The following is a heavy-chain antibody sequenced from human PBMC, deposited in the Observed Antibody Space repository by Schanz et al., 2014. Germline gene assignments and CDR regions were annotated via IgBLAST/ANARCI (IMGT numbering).Heavy chain of an antibody. CDR3: ARDRRRYCNTASCLHDNWFDP. J-gene: IGHJ5*02. D-gene: IGHD2-2*01. CDR1: GYTFADYY. CDR2: INPNSGDT. V-gene: IGHV1-2*06. Sequence: QVQVVQSGAEVKKPGASVKVSCKTSGYTFADYYMHWVRQAPGQGLEWMGRINPNSGDTNYAQKFEGRVTMTRDTSISTAYMELRSLRSDDTAVYYCARDRRRYCNTASCLHDNWFDPWGQGTLVIVSS.